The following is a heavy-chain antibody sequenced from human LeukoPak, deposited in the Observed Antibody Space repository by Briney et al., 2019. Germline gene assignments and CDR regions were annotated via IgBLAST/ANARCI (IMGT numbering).Heavy chain of an antibody. J-gene: IGHJ6*02. D-gene: IGHD2-15*01. CDR3: ARDHCSGGSCHRPHYYYYYGMDV. Sequence: SETLSLTCTVSGGSISSYYWSWIRQPPGKGLEWIGYIYYSGSTNYNPSLKSRVTISVDTSKNQFSLKLSSVTAADTAVYYCARDHCSGGSCHRPHYYYYYGMDVWGQGTTVTVSS. V-gene: IGHV4-59*01. CDR1: GGSISSYY. CDR2: IYYSGST.